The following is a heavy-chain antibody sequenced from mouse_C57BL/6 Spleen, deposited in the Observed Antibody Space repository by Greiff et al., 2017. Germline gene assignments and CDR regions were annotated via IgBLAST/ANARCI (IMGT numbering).Heavy chain of an antibody. CDR1: GFTFSDYY. J-gene: IGHJ4*01. D-gene: IGHD1-2*01. CDR3: ARDHYFGAMDY. V-gene: IGHV5-16*01. CDR2: INYDGSST. Sequence: EVQLVESEGGLVQPGSSMKLSCTASGFTFSDYYMAWVRQVPEKGLEWVANINYDGSSTYYLDSLKSRFIISRDNAKNILYLQMSSLKSEDTATYYCARDHYFGAMDYWGQGTSVTVSS.